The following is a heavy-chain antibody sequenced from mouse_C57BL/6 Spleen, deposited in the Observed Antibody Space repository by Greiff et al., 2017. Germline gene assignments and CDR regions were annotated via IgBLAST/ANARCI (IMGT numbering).Heavy chain of an antibody. D-gene: IGHD2-10*01. V-gene: IGHV8-8*01. J-gene: IGHJ4*01. Sequence: QVTLKESGPGILQPSQTLSLTCSFSGFSLSTFGMGVGWIRQPSGKGLEWLAHIWWDDDKYYNPALKSRLTISKDTSKNQVFLKIANVDTADTATYYCARIASYGNYPYYAMDYWGQGTSVTVSS. CDR1: GFSLSTFGMG. CDR2: IWWDDDK. CDR3: ARIASYGNYPYYAMDY.